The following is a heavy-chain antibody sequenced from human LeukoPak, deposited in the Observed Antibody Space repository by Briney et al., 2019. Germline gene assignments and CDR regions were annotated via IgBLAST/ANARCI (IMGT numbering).Heavy chain of an antibody. V-gene: IGHV4-30-2*01. J-gene: IGHJ6*02. CDR1: GGSISSGGYS. D-gene: IGHD3-9*01. Sequence: SETLSLTCAVSGGSISSGGYSWSWIRQPPGNGLEWIGYIYHSGSTYYNPSLKSRVTISVDRSKNQFSLKLSSVTAADTAVYYCTRHSPWLTGYFTTYYYYGPDVWGQGTKVTVSS. CDR3: TRHSPWLTGYFTTYYYYGPDV. CDR2: IYHSGST.